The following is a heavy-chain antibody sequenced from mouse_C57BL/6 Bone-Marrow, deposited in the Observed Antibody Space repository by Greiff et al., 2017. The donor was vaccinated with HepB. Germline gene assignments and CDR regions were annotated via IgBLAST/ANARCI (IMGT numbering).Heavy chain of an antibody. V-gene: IGHV5-17*01. Sequence: EVMLVESGGGLVKPGGSLKLSRAASGFTFSDYGMHWVRQAPEKGLEWVAYISSGSSTIYYADTVKGRFTISRDNAKNTLFLQMTSLRSEDTAMYYCARQALYDGPDAYWGQGTLVTVSA. D-gene: IGHD2-3*01. J-gene: IGHJ3*01. CDR2: ISSGSSTI. CDR1: GFTFSDYG. CDR3: ARQALYDGPDAY.